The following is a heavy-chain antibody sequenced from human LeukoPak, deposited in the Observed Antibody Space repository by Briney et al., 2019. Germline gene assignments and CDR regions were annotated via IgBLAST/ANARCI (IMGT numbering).Heavy chain of an antibody. CDR3: AGVSGNSVTTSWFGP. J-gene: IGHJ5*02. CDR2: IYSSGST. CDR1: GGSISRSF. V-gene: IGHV4-4*07. D-gene: IGHD4-17*01. Sequence: PSETLSLTCTVSGGSISRSFWTWIRQPAGKGLEWIGRIYSSGSTNYNPSLESRVTMSVDTSKNQFSLNLKSVTAADTAVYYCAGVSGNSVTTSWFGPWGQGTLVTVSS.